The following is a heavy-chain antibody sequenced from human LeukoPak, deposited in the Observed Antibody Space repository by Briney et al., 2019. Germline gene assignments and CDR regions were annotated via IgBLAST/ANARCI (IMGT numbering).Heavy chain of an antibody. Sequence: SETLSLTCTVSGGSISSDYWSWIRQPAGKGLEWIGRIYTSGSTNYNPSLKSRVTISVDKSKNQFSLKLSSVTPADTAVYYCARGGLLYSSGWGTTLGRYYYYMDVWGKGTTVTVSS. CDR3: ARGGLLYSSGWGTTLGRYYYYMDV. CDR1: GGSISSDY. CDR2: IYTSGST. V-gene: IGHV4-4*07. J-gene: IGHJ6*03. D-gene: IGHD6-19*01.